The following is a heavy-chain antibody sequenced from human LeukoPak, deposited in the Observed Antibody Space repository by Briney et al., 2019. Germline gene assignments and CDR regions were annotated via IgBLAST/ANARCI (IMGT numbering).Heavy chain of an antibody. Sequence: GGSLRLSCAASGFTFSSYSMNWVRQAPGKGLEWVSSISSSSSYIYYADSVKGRFTISRDNAKNSLYLQMDTLRAEDTAVYYCAKNDYGKYHFDYWGQGTLVTVSS. CDR3: AKNDYGKYHFDY. D-gene: IGHD4-17*01. V-gene: IGHV3-21*01. J-gene: IGHJ4*02. CDR1: GFTFSSYS. CDR2: ISSSSSYI.